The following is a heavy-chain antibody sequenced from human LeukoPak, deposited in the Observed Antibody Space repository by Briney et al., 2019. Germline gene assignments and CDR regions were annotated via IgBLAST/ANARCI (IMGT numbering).Heavy chain of an antibody. D-gene: IGHD3-9*01. CDR3: ARGRGLRYFDWHLDY. J-gene: IGHJ4*02. CDR1: GYTFTGYY. CDR2: INPNSGGT. V-gene: IGHV1-2*06. Sequence: GASVKVSCKASGYTFTGYYMHWVRQAPGQGLEWMGRINPNSGGTNYAQKFQGKVTMTRDTSISTAYMELSRLRSDDTAVYYCARGRGLRYFDWHLDYWGQGTLVTVSS.